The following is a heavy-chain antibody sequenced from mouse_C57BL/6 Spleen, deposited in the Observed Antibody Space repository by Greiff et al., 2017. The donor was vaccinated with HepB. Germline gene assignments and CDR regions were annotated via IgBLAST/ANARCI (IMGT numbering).Heavy chain of an antibody. D-gene: IGHD2-3*01. V-gene: IGHV5-9*01. CDR1: GFNFSSYT. CDR2: ISGCGGNT. J-gene: IGHJ2*01. Sequence: EVMLVESGGGLVKPGGSLKLSCAASGFNFSSYTMSWVRQTPEKRLEWVATISGCGGNTYYPDIVKGRFTISRDNAKNTLYLQMSSLRSEDTALYYCAKWLLYYFDYWGQGTTLTVSS. CDR3: AKWLLYYFDY.